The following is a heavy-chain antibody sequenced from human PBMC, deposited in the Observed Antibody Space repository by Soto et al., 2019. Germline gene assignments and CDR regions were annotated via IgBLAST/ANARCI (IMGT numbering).Heavy chain of an antibody. J-gene: IGHJ6*02. CDR2: ISGSGGST. Sequence: GGSLRLSCAASGFTFSSYAMSWVRQAPGKGLEWVSAISGSGGSTYYADSVKGRFTISRDNSKNTLYLQMNSLRAEDTAVYYCAKVSSEYSSSYYYYGMDVWGQGTTVTVSS. V-gene: IGHV3-23*01. CDR3: AKVSSEYSSSYYYYGMDV. D-gene: IGHD6-6*01. CDR1: GFTFSSYA.